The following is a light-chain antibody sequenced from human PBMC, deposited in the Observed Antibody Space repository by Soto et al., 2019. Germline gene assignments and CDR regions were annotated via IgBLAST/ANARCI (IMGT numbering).Light chain of an antibody. J-gene: IGKJ1*01. CDR2: ATS. CDR3: QRYNSVPPA. Sequence: DIQMTQSPSSLSASVGDRVTITCRASQVFNNYLAWYQQKPGKVPKLLISATSTLQSGVPSRFSGSGSGTDFTLTITSLQPEDGATYYCQRYNSVPPACGQGTKVEIK. V-gene: IGKV1-27*01. CDR1: QVFNNY.